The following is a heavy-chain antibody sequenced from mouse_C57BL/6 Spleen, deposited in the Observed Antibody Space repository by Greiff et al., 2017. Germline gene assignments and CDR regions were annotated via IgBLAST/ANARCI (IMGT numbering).Heavy chain of an antibody. CDR3: ARDSNYDY. J-gene: IGHJ2*01. CDR1: GFTFSDYG. CDR2: ISSGSSTN. Sequence: EVHLVESGGGLVKPGGSLKLSCAASGFTFSDYGMHWVRQAPEKGLEWVAYISSGSSTNYYADTVKGRFTISRDNAKNNLFLQMTSLRSEDTAMYYCARDSNYDYWGQGTTLTVSS. V-gene: IGHV5-17*01. D-gene: IGHD2-5*01.